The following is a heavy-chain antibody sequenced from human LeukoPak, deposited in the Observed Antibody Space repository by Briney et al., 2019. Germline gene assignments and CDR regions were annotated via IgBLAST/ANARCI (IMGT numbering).Heavy chain of an antibody. CDR1: GFTFSSYS. CDR2: ISSSSSTI. J-gene: IGHJ3*02. CDR3: ARGGGVITPLDAFDI. Sequence: GGSLRLSCAASGFTFSSYSMNWVRPAPGKGLEWVSYISSSSSTIYYADSVKGRFTISRDNAKNSLYLQMNSLRAEDTAVYYCARGGGVITPLDAFDIWGQGTMVTVSS. D-gene: IGHD3-22*01. V-gene: IGHV3-48*01.